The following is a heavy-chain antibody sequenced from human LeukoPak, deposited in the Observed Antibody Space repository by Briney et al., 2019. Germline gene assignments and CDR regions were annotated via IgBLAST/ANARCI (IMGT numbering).Heavy chain of an antibody. CDR1: GFTFSSYA. D-gene: IGHD6-13*01. V-gene: IGHV3-23*01. Sequence: GGSLRLSCAASGFTFSSYAMSWVRQAPGKGLEWVSDISGGGATTFYADSVKGRFTISRDNSKNALYLQLSSLRAEDTAVYYCAKSTGYSTTGRDFDSWGRGTLVTVSS. J-gene: IGHJ4*02. CDR2: ISGGGATT. CDR3: AKSTGYSTTGRDFDS.